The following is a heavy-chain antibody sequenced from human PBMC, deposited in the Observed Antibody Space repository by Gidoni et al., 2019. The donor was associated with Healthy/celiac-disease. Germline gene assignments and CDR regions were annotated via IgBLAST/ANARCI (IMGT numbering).Heavy chain of an antibody. CDR2: IYHSGGT. V-gene: IGHV4-4*02. J-gene: IGHJ5*02. CDR1: GGSISSSNW. Sequence: QVQLQESGPGLVKPSGTLSLTCAVPGGSISSSNWWRWVRQPPGKGLEWIGEIYHSGGTNYNPSLKSRVTISVDKSKNQFSLKLSSVTAADTAVYYCARDVTGDFLGGLVSVGWFDPWGQGTLVTVSS. CDR3: ARDVTGDFLGGLVSVGWFDP. D-gene: IGHD3-10*01.